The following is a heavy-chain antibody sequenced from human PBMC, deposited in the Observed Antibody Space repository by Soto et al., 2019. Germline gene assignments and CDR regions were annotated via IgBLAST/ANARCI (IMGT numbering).Heavy chain of an antibody. V-gene: IGHV3-11*01. CDR1: GFTFIDYF. Sequence: QVQLVESGGGLVKHGGSLRLSCAASGFTFIDYFMTWIRQAPGKGLEWVSKISNSGSDTYYTDSVKGRFTIFRDNAKNLLYLQMNSLRAEDTAVYYCVRDHDRWGQGTLVTVSS. CDR2: ISNSGSDT. J-gene: IGHJ5*02. CDR3: VRDHDR.